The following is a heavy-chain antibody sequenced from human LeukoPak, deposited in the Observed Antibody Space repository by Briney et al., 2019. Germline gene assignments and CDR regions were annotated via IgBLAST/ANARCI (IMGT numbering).Heavy chain of an antibody. CDR3: ARGDTAMVKYYYYYYMDV. J-gene: IGHJ6*03. V-gene: IGHV4-61*02. D-gene: IGHD5-18*01. CDR2: IYTSGST. CDR1: GGSISSGTYF. Sequence: PSETLSLTCTVSGGSISSGTYFWTWIRQPAGKGLEWIGRIYTSGSTNYNPSLKSRVTISVDTSKNQFSLKLSSVTAADTAVYYCARGDTAMVKYYYYYYMDVWGKGTTVTVSS.